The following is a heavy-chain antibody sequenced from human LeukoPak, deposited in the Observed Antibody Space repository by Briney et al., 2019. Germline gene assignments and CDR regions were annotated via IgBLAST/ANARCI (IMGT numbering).Heavy chain of an antibody. D-gene: IGHD4-23*01. CDR1: GFTVSSNY. V-gene: IGHV3-23*01. J-gene: IGHJ4*02. Sequence: PGGSLRLSCAASGFTVSSNYMSWVRQAPGKGLEWVSAISGSGGSTYYADSVKGRFTISRDNSKNTLYLQMNSLRAEDTAVYYCAKDRDFGGRTIFDYWGQGTLVTVSS. CDR2: ISGSGGST. CDR3: AKDRDFGGRTIFDY.